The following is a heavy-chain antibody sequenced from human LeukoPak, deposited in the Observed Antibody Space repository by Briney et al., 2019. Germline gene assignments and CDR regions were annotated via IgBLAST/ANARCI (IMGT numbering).Heavy chain of an antibody. CDR3: ARHVHVSMIVVILSDYFDY. J-gene: IGHJ4*02. CDR2: ISHTGTI. V-gene: IGHV4-34*01. D-gene: IGHD3-22*01. CDR1: GGSFSGHS. Sequence: SETLSLTCAVYGGSFSGHSWSWIRQAPGKGLEWIGEISHTGTINYNPSLNSRVTISADTSKNQFSLRLSPVTAADTAVYYCARHVHVSMIVVILSDYFDYWGRGTLVSVSS.